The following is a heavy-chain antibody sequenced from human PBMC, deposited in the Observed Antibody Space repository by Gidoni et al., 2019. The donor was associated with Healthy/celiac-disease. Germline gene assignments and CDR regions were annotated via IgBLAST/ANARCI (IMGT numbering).Heavy chain of an antibody. J-gene: IGHJ4*02. CDR1: GGSISSGGYY. CDR2: IYYRGST. CDR3: GRGGAVVTGFDY. V-gene: IGHV4-31*03. Sequence: QVQLQESGPGLVKPSQTLSLTCTVSGGSISSGGYYWSWIRQHPGKGLEWIGYIYYRGSTYYNPSLKSRVTISVDPSKNQFSLKLSSVPAADTAVYSGGRGGAVVTGFDYWGQGTLVTVSS. D-gene: IGHD2-15*01.